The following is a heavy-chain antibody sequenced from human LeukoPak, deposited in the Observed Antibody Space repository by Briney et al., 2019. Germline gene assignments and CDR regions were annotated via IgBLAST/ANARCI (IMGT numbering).Heavy chain of an antibody. Sequence: SGTLSLTCGASGGSISSTNWWSWVRQPPGQGLEWIGEISLSGVTNYNPSLKSRVTMSLDRSRNHLSLSLTSVTAAETAVYYCSRESGAFSPFVYWGQGTLVTVSS. CDR1: GGSISSTNW. J-gene: IGHJ4*02. V-gene: IGHV4-4*02. D-gene: IGHD1-26*01. CDR3: SRESGAFSPFVY. CDR2: ISLSGVT.